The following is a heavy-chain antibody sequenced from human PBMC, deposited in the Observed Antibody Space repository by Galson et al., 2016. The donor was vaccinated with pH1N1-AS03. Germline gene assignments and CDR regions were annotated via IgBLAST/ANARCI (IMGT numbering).Heavy chain of an antibody. CDR3: ARGSTFAWELLSL. CDR2: LDRSGTT. J-gene: IGHJ4*02. Sequence: ETLSLTCAVQSGSLSGYYWTWIRQSPTKGLEWIGELDRSGTTIYNPSLESRLTMSLDTSTNQFSLKFSSVTAADTAIYYCARGSTFAWELLSLWGQGTLVTVSS. V-gene: IGHV4-34*01. CDR1: SGSLSGYY. D-gene: IGHD1-26*01.